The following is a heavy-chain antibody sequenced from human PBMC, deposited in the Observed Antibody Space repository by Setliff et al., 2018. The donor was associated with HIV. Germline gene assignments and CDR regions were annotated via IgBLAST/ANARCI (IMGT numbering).Heavy chain of an antibody. CDR2: IYPGDSDT. J-gene: IGHJ4*02. CDR1: GYSFTSYW. V-gene: IGHV5-51*01. Sequence: PGESLKISCKGSGYSFTSYWIGWVRQMPGKGLEWMGIIYPGDSDTRYSPSFQGQVIISADKSISTAYLQWSSLKASDTAIYFCVRHITNPRWAYFDYWGQGTPVTVSS. D-gene: IGHD1-20*01. CDR3: VRHITNPRWAYFDY.